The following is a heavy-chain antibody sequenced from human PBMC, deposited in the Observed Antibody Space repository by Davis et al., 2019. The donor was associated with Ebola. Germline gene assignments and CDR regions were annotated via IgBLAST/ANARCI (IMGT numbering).Heavy chain of an antibody. V-gene: IGHV3-73*01. CDR3: TSTVGGNSDY. CDR2: IRSKANSYAT. D-gene: IGHD4-23*01. J-gene: IGHJ4*02. CDR1: GFSFTTYT. Sequence: GGSLRLSCAASGFSFTTYTMKWVRQASGKGLEWVGRIRSKANSYATAYAASVKGRFTISRDDSKNTAYLQMNSLKTEDTAVYYCTSTVGGNSDYWGQGTLVTVSS.